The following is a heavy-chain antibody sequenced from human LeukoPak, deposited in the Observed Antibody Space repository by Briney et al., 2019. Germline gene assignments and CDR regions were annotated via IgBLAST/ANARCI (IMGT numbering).Heavy chain of an antibody. CDR3: ARGNSFSG. D-gene: IGHD3-16*01. J-gene: IGHJ3*01. CDR2: INHSGST. CDR1: GGSFSGYY. Sequence: SETLSLTCAVYGGSFSGYYWSWIRQPPGKGLGWIGEINHSGSTNYNPSLKSRVTISVDTSKNQFSLKLSSVTAADTAVYYCARGNSFSGWGQGTMVTVSS. V-gene: IGHV4-34*01.